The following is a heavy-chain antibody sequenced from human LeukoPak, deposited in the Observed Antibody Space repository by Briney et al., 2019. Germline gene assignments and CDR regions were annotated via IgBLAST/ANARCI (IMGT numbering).Heavy chain of an antibody. CDR2: INPGGSAK. CDR3: AKDIGYCTNGVCPHTFDY. Sequence: PGGALRLSRAASGFTFRTYWMAWVRQAPGKGLEWVANINPGGSAKYYVDSVKGRFTISRDDAKTSLYLQMDSLRAEDTAVYYCAKDIGYCTNGVCPHTFDYWGQGTLVTVSS. J-gene: IGHJ4*02. V-gene: IGHV3-7*03. CDR1: GFTFRTYW. D-gene: IGHD2-8*01.